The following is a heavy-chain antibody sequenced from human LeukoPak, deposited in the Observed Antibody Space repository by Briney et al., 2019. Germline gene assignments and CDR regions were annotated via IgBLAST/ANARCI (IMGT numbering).Heavy chain of an antibody. CDR3: ASLGETVTPGRDAFDI. CDR1: GYTFTSYD. D-gene: IGHD4-17*01. V-gene: IGHV1-8*01. CDR2: MNPNSGNT. Sequence: ASVKVSCKASGYTFTSYDINWVRQATGQGLEWMGWMNPNSGNTGYAQKFQGRVTMTRNTSISTAYLQWSSLKASDTAMYYCASLGETVTPGRDAFDIWGQGTMVTVSS. J-gene: IGHJ3*02.